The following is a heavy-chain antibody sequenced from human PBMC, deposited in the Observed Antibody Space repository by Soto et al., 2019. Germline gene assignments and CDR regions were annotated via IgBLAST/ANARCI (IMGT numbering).Heavy chain of an antibody. CDR1: GFTFSSYW. D-gene: IGHD3-3*01. Sequence: EVQLVESGGGLVQPGGSLRLSCAASGFTFSSYWMHWVRQAPGKGLVWVSRINSDGSSTSYADSVKGRFTISRDNAKNTLYLQMNSLRAEDTAVYYCARGLYDFWSGYRPNFDYWGQGTLVTVSS. V-gene: IGHV3-74*01. CDR2: INSDGSST. J-gene: IGHJ4*02. CDR3: ARGLYDFWSGYRPNFDY.